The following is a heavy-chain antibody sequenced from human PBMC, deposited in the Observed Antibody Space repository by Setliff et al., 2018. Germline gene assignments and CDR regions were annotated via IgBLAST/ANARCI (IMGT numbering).Heavy chain of an antibody. V-gene: IGHV3-74*01. CDR2: INFDGTST. Sequence: GGSLRLSCAASGFTFSSYAMSWVRQGPGKGLVWVSYINFDGTSTNYADSVKGRFTISRGNAKNTVYLQLNRLRADDTAVYYCIRDWGEAGSTNAFDIWGQGTVVTVSS. CDR1: GFTFSSYA. D-gene: IGHD1-26*01. CDR3: IRDWGEAGSTNAFDI. J-gene: IGHJ3*02.